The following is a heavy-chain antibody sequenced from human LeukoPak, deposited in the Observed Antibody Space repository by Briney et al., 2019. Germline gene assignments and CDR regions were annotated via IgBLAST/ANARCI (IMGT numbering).Heavy chain of an antibody. CDR3: ARPGGSGSYNWFDP. CDR2: IYYSGST. Sequence: SETLSLTCTVSGGSISSGDYSWSWIRQPPGKGLEWIGYIYYSGSTYYNPSLKSRVTISVDTSKNQFSLKLSSVTAADTAVYYCARPGGSGSYNWFDPWGQGTLVTVSS. D-gene: IGHD3-10*01. CDR1: GGSISSGDYS. V-gene: IGHV4-30-4*01. J-gene: IGHJ5*02.